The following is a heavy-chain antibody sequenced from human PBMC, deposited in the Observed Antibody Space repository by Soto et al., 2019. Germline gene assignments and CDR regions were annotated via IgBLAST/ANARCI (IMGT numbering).Heavy chain of an antibody. D-gene: IGHD2-2*01. CDR1: GFPFSSYS. CDR2: ISGSGGST. V-gene: IGHV3-23*01. J-gene: IGHJ4*02. Sequence: PGGSLRLSCAASGFPFSSYSMSWVRQAPGKGLEWVSAISGSGGSTYYADSVKGRFTISRDNSKNTLYLQMNSLRAEDTAVYYCAKDLSIVVVPAAQAYWGQGTLVTVSS. CDR3: AKDLSIVVVPAAQAY.